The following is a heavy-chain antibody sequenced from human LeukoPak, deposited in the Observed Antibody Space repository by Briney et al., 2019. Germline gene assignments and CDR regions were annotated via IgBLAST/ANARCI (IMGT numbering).Heavy chain of an antibody. CDR3: ARVSGSYGDSAY. D-gene: IGHD1-26*01. V-gene: IGHV3-48*04. CDR1: GFTFSSYS. Sequence: GGSLRLSCAASGFTFSSYSMNWVRQAPGKGLEWISYITSSSSSMYYADSVKGRFTISRDNAKNSLYLQMNSLRAEDTAVYYCARVSGSYGDSAYWGQETLVTVSS. CDR2: ITSSSSSM. J-gene: IGHJ4*02.